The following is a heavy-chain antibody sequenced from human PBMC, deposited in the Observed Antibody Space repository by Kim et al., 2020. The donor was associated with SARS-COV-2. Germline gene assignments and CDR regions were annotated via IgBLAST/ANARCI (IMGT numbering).Heavy chain of an antibody. CDR2: ISDSGDTT. CDR3: AYFSVGAYEAFFLF. D-gene: IGHD3-3*01. CDR1: GFSFSIYG. V-gene: IGHV3-23*01. J-gene: IGHJ1*01. Sequence: GGSLRLSCAASGFSFSIYGMSWVRQAPGKGLEWVSAISDSGDTTFYADSVQGRFTISRDNSRNTAYLQMNSLRAEDTAVYYCAYFSVGAYEAFFLFWGQGSLVTVSS.